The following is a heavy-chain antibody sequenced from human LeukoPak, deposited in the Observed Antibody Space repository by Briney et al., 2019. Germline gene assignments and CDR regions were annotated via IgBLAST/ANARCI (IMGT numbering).Heavy chain of an antibody. D-gene: IGHD6-13*01. CDR3: ARDGSSWYRNWFDP. CDR1: GGTFSSYV. Sequence: SVKVSCKASGGTFSSYVISWVRQAPGQGLEWMGRIIPIFGTANYAQKFQGRVTITTDESTSTAYMELSSLRSEDTAVYYCARDGSSWYRNWFDPWGQGTLVTVSS. V-gene: IGHV1-69*05. CDR2: IIPIFGTA. J-gene: IGHJ5*02.